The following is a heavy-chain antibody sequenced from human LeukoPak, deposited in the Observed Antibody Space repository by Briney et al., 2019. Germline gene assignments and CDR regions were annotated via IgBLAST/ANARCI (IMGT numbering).Heavy chain of an antibody. Sequence: PGGSLRLPCGASGFTFSKHGMNWVRPVPGKGLEWLSGVSPPGGGTYYADSVKGRFTISRDDSKNTLSLQMNSLRVEDTAVYYCARDLAWGAFDYWGQGTLVTVSS. J-gene: IGHJ4*02. CDR1: GFTFSKHG. D-gene: IGHD7-27*01. CDR2: VSPPGGGT. CDR3: ARDLAWGAFDY. V-gene: IGHV3-23*01.